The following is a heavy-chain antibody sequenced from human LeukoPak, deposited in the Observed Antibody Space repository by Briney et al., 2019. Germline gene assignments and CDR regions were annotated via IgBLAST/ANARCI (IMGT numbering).Heavy chain of an antibody. J-gene: IGHJ3*02. CDR1: GLDFSSYA. D-gene: IGHD3-22*01. Sequence: GKSLRLSCAASGLDFSSYAMHWVRQAPGKGLEWVAVISYDGSNKYYTDSVKGRFTISRDNSKNTLYLQMNSLRDEDTAVYYCARATYYYDTSTSSGASDIWGQGTMVIVSS. CDR2: ISYDGSNK. V-gene: IGHV3-30-3*01. CDR3: ARATYYYDTSTSSGASDI.